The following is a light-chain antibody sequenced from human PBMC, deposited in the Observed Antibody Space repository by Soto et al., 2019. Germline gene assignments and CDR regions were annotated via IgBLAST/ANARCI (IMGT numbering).Light chain of an antibody. CDR2: DAS. J-gene: IGKJ4*01. CDR3: QNYKNYPPN. V-gene: IGKV1-5*01. Sequence: DVQMTQSPSTLSASVGDRVTITCRVSQSLGSWLAWYQQKSGQAPQLLSSDASSFENGEPLRFSGSGSGSEFVLTISSLQTDDFATYYCQNYKNYPPNFEGRNKVDIK. CDR1: QSLGSW.